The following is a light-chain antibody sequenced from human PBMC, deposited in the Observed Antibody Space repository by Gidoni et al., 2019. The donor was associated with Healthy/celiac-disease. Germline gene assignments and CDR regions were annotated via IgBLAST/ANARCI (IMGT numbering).Light chain of an antibody. V-gene: IGLV1-40*01. J-gene: IGLJ2*01. CDR1: SSNIGAGYD. CDR3: QSYDSSLSASVV. Sequence: QSVLTQPPSVSGAPGQRATISCTGSSSNIGAGYDVHWYQQLPGTAPKLLIYGNSNRPSGVPDRFSGSKSGTSASLAITGLQAEDEADYYCQSYDSSLSASVVFGGGTKLTVL. CDR2: GNS.